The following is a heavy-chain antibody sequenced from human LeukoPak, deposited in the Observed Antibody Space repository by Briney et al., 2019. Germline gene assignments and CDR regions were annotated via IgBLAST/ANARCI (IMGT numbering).Heavy chain of an antibody. CDR1: GGSISSYY. D-gene: IGHD3-22*01. Sequence: SETLSLTCTVSGGSISSYYWSWIRQPPGKGLDWIGYIYYSGITNYNPSLKSRVTISVDTSKNQFSLKLSSVTAADTAVYFCARGLGYYDSSVGYWGQGTLVTVSS. CDR2: IYYSGIT. V-gene: IGHV4-59*01. J-gene: IGHJ4*02. CDR3: ARGLGYYDSSVGY.